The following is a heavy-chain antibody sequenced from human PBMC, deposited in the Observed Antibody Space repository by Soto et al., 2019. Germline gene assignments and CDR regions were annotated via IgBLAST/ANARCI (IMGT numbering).Heavy chain of an antibody. CDR2: ISAYNGNT. CDR1: GYTFTSYG. D-gene: IGHD6-19*01. Sequence: ASVKVSCKASGYTFTSYGISWVRQAPGQGLEWMGWISAYNGNTNYAQKLQGRVTMTTDTSTSTAYMELRSLRSDDTAVYYCARRKAEQWLPYYYYYGMDVWGQGTTVTVSS. CDR3: ARRKAEQWLPYYYYYGMDV. J-gene: IGHJ6*02. V-gene: IGHV1-18*01.